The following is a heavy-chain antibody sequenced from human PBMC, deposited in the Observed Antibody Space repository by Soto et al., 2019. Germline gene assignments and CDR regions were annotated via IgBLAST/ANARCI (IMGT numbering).Heavy chain of an antibody. J-gene: IGHJ2*01. Sequence: QVQLVQSGAEVKKPGSSVKVSCKASGGTFSSYAISWVRQAPGQGLEWMGGIIPIFGTTNYAQKFQGRVMITADESTSTAYMELSSLRSEVTAMYYCARVVTVVKSFHYWYFDLWGRGTLVTVSS. D-gene: IGHD2-15*01. V-gene: IGHV1-69*12. CDR3: ARVVTVVKSFHYWYFDL. CDR2: IIPIFGTT. CDR1: GGTFSSYA.